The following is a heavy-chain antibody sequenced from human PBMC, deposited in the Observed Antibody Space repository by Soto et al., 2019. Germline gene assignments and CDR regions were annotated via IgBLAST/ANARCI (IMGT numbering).Heavy chain of an antibody. CDR1: GGSISSSNW. J-gene: IGHJ1*01. D-gene: IGHD2-15*01. CDR3: AREQDCSGGSCRMPFQH. CDR2: IYHSGST. V-gene: IGHV4-4*02. Sequence: QVQLQESGPGLVKPSGTLSLTCAVSGGSISSSNWWSWVRQPPGKGLEWIGEIYHSGSTNYNPSLRGRVTISVDKSKNQFSLKLSSVTAADTAVYYCAREQDCSGGSCRMPFQHWGQGTLVTVSS.